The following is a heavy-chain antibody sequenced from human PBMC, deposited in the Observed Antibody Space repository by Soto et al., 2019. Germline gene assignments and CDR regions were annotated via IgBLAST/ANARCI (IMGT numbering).Heavy chain of an antibody. CDR1: GYTFFTYD. Sequence: QVHLVQSGVEVKTPGTSVKVSCPASGYTFFTYDISWVRQAPGQGLEWMGWISTYSGDTKYAQKFQGRVTMTTDTSTTTASLELRSLRSYDTAVYYCARHHGPTTSENWFDPWGQGTLVTVSS. J-gene: IGHJ5*02. D-gene: IGHD5-12*01. CDR2: ISTYSGDT. CDR3: ARHHGPTTSENWFDP. V-gene: IGHV1-18*01.